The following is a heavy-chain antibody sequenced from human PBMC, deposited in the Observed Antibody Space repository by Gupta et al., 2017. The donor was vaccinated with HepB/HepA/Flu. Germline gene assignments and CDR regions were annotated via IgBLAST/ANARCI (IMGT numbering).Heavy chain of an antibody. V-gene: IGHV3-30*18. CDR3: AKVIYDSSGSYYYHYGMDV. Sequence: QVQLVESGGGVVQPGRSLRLSCAASGFTFTSFGLHWVRQAPGKGVEWVALVSSDGSDRYYADSVKGRFTISRDNSKNTLYLLMSSLRAEDTAVYYCAKVIYDSSGSYYYHYGMDVWGQGTTVTVSS. J-gene: IGHJ6*02. CDR2: VSSDGSDR. D-gene: IGHD3-22*01. CDR1: GFTFTSFG.